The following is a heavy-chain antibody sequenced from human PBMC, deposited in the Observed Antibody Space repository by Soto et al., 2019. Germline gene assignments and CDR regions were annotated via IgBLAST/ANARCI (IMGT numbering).Heavy chain of an antibody. J-gene: IGHJ4*02. Sequence: EVQLVDSGGGLVQPGRSLRLSCVASGFSFDDYSMHWVRQAPGKGLEWVSSISWRSGNIAYADSVKGRFTSSRDNAKNSLYLQMNSLRAEDTALYYCAKGCGGTCLSHWGQGTLVTVSS. D-gene: IGHD2-15*01. CDR3: AKGCGGTCLSH. V-gene: IGHV3-9*01. CDR1: GFSFDDYS. CDR2: ISWRSGNI.